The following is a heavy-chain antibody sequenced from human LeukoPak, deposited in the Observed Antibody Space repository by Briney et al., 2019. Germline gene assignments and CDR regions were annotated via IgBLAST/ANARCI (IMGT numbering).Heavy chain of an antibody. CDR3: ARTVQILRFLEWSRKNYYYYGMDV. D-gene: IGHD3-3*01. CDR1: GGSFSGYH. CDR2: INHSGST. J-gene: IGHJ6*02. V-gene: IGHV4-34*01. Sequence: SETLSLTCAVSGGSFSGYHWTWIRQPPGKGLEWIGEINHSGSTDYNPSLKSRVTISVDTSKNQFSLELSSVTAADTAVYYCARTVQILRFLEWSRKNYYYYGMDVWGQGTTVTVSS.